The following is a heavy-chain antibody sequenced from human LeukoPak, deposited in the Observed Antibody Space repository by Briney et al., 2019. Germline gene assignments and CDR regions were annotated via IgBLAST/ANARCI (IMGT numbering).Heavy chain of an antibody. CDR1: GYSISSGYY. CDR2: IYHSGST. CDR3: ARTARGALDAIDI. J-gene: IGHJ3*02. V-gene: IGHV4-38-2*01. Sequence: SETLSLTCAVSGYSISSGYYWGWIRQPPGKGLEWIGSIYHSGSTYYNPSLKSRVTISVDTSKNQFSLKLSSVTAADTAVYYCARTARGALDAIDIWGQGTMVTVSS.